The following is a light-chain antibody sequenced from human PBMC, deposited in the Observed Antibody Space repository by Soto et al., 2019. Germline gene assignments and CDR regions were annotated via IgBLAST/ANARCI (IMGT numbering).Light chain of an antibody. CDR2: DVS. CDR1: SSDVGGYNY. Sequence: QSALTQPASVSGSPGQSITISCTGTSSDVGGYNYVSWYQQHPGKAPKLMIYDVSNRPSGVSNRFSGSKSGNTASLTISGLQAEDEADYYCSSYTISSGGVFGGGTKVTVL. J-gene: IGLJ2*01. V-gene: IGLV2-14*01. CDR3: SSYTISSGGV.